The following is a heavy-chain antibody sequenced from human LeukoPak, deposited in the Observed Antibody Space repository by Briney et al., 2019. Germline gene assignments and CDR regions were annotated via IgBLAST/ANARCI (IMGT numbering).Heavy chain of an antibody. J-gene: IGHJ4*02. CDR2: IYHSGST. D-gene: IGHD3-22*01. V-gene: IGHV4-38-2*02. CDR1: GYSISSGYY. CDR3: ARPYYYDSSGYYY. Sequence: PSETLSLTCTVSGYSISSGYYWGWIRQPPGKGLEWIGSIYHSGSTYYNPSLKSRVTISVDTSKNQFSLKLSSVTAADTAVYYCARPYYYDSSGYYYWGQGTLVTVSS.